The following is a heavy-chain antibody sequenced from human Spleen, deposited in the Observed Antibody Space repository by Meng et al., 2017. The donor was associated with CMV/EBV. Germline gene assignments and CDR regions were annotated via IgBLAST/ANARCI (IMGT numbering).Heavy chain of an antibody. D-gene: IGHD3-22*01. CDR3: AHTPYDPSGYSPAFHI. CDR2: IYWNDDK. CDR1: FSLNSIGLG. V-gene: IGHV2-5*01. J-gene: IGHJ3*02. Sequence: FSLNSIGLGVDWISQHPGKALEWLALIYWNDDKRYSPSLKSRLTISKDTSNNQVVLTRANMDPVDTATYSCAHTPYDPSGYSPAFHIWGQGTMVTVSS.